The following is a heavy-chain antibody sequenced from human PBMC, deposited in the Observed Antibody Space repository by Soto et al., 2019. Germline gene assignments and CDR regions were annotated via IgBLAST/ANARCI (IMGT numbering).Heavy chain of an antibody. Sequence: GGPMRLSRAAWGFTCSSYWMHYVRQAPGKELLLVSRINSDGSSTSYADSVKGRFTISRDNAKNTLYLQMNSLRAEDTAVYYCARENYYDSSGYSSAWFDPWGQGTLVTVSS. CDR2: INSDGSST. V-gene: IGHV3-74*01. CDR3: ARENYYDSSGYSSAWFDP. CDR1: GFTCSSYW. D-gene: IGHD3-22*01. J-gene: IGHJ5*02.